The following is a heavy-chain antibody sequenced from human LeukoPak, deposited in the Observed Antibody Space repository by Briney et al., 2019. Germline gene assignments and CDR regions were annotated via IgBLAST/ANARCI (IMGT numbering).Heavy chain of an antibody. J-gene: IGHJ3*02. CDR1: GGSFSGYY. Sequence: PSETLSLTCAVYGGSFSGYYWSWIRQPPGKGLEWIGEINHSGSTNYNPSLKSRVTISVDTSKNHFSLRLSSVTAADTAVYYCAREYSTSSTAFDIWGQGTMVTVSS. CDR2: INHSGST. D-gene: IGHD6-6*01. V-gene: IGHV4-34*01. CDR3: AREYSTSSTAFDI.